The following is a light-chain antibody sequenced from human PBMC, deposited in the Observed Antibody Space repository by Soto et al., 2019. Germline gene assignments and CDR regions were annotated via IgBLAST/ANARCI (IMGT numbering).Light chain of an antibody. V-gene: IGKV1-6*01. CDR2: AAS. Sequence: AIQITQPKSSVSACVEVRVTIASRASQGIRNDLDWFQQKPGKAPKLLIYAASNLQSGVPARFSGSGSGTDFTLTISSLQPEDFATYYCLQKYFYPFTFGPGTKVDIK. CDR3: LQKYFYPFT. J-gene: IGKJ3*01. CDR1: QGIRND.